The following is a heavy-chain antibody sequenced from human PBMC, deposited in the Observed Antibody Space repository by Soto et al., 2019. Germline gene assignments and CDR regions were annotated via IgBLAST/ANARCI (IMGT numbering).Heavy chain of an antibody. D-gene: IGHD4-4*01. CDR1: GFTFSSYS. Sequence: EVQLVESGGGLVKPGGSLRLSCAASGFTFSSYSMNWVRQAPGKGLEWVSSISSSSSYIYYADSVKGRFTISRDNAKNSLYLQMNSLRAEDTAVYYCARALDYSTPFDYWGQGTLVTVSS. J-gene: IGHJ4*02. CDR3: ARALDYSTPFDY. V-gene: IGHV3-21*01. CDR2: ISSSSSYI.